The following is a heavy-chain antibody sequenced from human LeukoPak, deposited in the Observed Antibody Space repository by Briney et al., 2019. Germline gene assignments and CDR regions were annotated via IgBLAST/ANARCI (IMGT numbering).Heavy chain of an antibody. D-gene: IGHD3-3*01. CDR1: GFTFSNAW. V-gene: IGHV3-15*01. J-gene: IGHJ5*02. CDR3: TTTQVVTIFGVVTFDP. CDR2: IKSKTDGGTT. Sequence: GSLRLSCAACGFTFSNAWMSWVRQAPGKGLEWVGRIKSKTDGGTTDYAAPVKGRFTISRDDSKNTLYLQMNSLKTEDTAVYYCTTTQVVTIFGVVTFDPWGQGTLVTVSS.